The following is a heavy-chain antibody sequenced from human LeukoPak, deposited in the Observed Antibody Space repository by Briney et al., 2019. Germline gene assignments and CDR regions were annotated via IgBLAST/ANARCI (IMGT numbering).Heavy chain of an antibody. V-gene: IGHV3-7*01. CDR3: ASALYRERTIVVNAKIYCYLDV. CDR1: GFTVITYC. D-gene: IGHD3-22*01. CDR2: ITQDGSEK. Sequence: SGGSLRLSCAASGFTVITYCMTWVRQAPGKGLEWVANITQDGSEKYYVGSVKGRFTITRDNARNSLYLQMNSLRAEDTAVYYCASALYRERTIVVNAKIYCYLDVWGRGTLVTVSS. J-gene: IGHJ2*01.